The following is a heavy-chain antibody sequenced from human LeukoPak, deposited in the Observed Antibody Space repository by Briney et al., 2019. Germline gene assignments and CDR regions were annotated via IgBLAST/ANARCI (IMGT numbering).Heavy chain of an antibody. D-gene: IGHD2-21*01. V-gene: IGHV4-59*08. CDR2: IYYSGRT. Sequence: SETLSLTCTVSGGSISSYYWSWIRQPPGKGLEWIGYIYYSGRTNYNPSLKSRATISVDTSKNQFSLKLSSVTAADTAVYYCARQRGGDCFDYWGQGTLVAVSS. J-gene: IGHJ4*02. CDR3: ARQRGGDCFDY. CDR1: GGSISSYY.